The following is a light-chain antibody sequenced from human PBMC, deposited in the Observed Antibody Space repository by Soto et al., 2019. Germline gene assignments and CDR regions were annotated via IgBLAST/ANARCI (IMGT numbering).Light chain of an antibody. CDR3: QMYNNWVGT. CDR1: QSISSN. Sequence: EIVMTHSPDILSVSPWEIATLSCRANQSISSNLAWYQQKPGQAPRLLIYGAATRATGIPARFSGSGSGTDFTLTINSLQSEDFAVYYCQMYNNWVGTFGGGTKVDIK. V-gene: IGKV3-15*01. J-gene: IGKJ4*01. CDR2: GAA.